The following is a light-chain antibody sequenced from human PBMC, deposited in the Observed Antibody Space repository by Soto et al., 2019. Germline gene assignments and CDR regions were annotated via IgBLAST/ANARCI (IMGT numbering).Light chain of an antibody. CDR3: QQYNIWPLA. V-gene: IGKV3D-15*01. Sequence: EILMAQSPSTLSVSPGGGATLSCRASQSVSNNVAWYQQKPGQAPRLLIYGASTRATGIPARFSGSGSGTDFTLTISSLQSGDFAVYYCQQYNIWPLAFGGGIKVDI. CDR1: QSVSNN. CDR2: GAS. J-gene: IGKJ4*01.